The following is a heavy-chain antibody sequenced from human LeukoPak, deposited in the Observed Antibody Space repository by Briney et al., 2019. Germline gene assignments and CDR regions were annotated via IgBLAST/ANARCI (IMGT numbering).Heavy chain of an antibody. J-gene: IGHJ4*02. D-gene: IGHD2-8*02. Sequence: GGSLRLSCAASGFTFSNYAMSWVRQAPGKGLEWVSAISGSGGSTYYADSVKGRFTISRDNSKNMLSLQMNSLRGEDTAVYYCAKERAFRLTDWGQGTLVTVSS. CDR1: GFTFSNYA. CDR3: AKERAFRLTD. V-gene: IGHV3-23*01. CDR2: ISGSGGST.